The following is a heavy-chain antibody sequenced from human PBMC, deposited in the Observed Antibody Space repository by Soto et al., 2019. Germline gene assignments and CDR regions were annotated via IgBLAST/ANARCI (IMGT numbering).Heavy chain of an antibody. J-gene: IGHJ4*02. CDR1: GGSISSYY. V-gene: IGHV4-59*01. CDR2: IYYSGST. Sequence: QVQLQESGPGLVKPSETLSLTCTVSGGSISSYYWSWIRQPPGKGLEWIGYIYYSGSTDYDPSLKTRVTISVDTSKNQLSLKLSSVTAADTAVYYCARRWGTYFDFWGQGTLVTVSS. D-gene: IGHD7-27*01. CDR3: ARRWGTYFDF.